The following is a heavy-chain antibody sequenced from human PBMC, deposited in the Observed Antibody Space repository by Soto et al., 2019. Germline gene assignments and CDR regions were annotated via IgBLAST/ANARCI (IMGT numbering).Heavy chain of an antibody. J-gene: IGHJ5*02. CDR3: ARDWDRLGVGNWFDP. CDR1: GFTFSDYY. CDR2: ISSSGSTI. D-gene: IGHD3-3*01. V-gene: IGHV3-11*01. Sequence: GGSLRLSCAASGFTFSDYYMSWIRQAPGKGLEWVSYISSSGSTIYYADSLTGRFTISRDNAKNSLYLQMNSLRAEDTAVYYCARDWDRLGVGNWFDPWGQGTLVTVSS.